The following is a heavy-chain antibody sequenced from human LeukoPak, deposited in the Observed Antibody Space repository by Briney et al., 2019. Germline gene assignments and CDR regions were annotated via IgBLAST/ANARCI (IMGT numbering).Heavy chain of an antibody. J-gene: IGHJ6*02. CDR2: IYTSGST. V-gene: IGHV4-4*07. CDR1: GGSISSYY. D-gene: IGHD3-9*01. CDR3: ARDQYYDILTGSFHNMDV. Sequence: SETLSLTCTVSGGSISSYYWSWIRQPAGKGLEWIGRIYTSGSTNYNPSLKSRVTMSVDTSKNQFSLKLSSVTAADTAVYYCARDQYYDILTGSFHNMDVWGQGTTVTVSS.